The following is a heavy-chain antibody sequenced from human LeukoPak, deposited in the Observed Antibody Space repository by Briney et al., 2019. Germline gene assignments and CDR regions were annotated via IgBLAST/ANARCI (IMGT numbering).Heavy chain of an antibody. CDR1: GGSLSGYY. D-gene: IGHD4-11*01. CDR3: ASGNDYPYYYYYMDV. CDR2: INHSGST. Sequence: PSETLSLTCAVYGGSLSGYYWSWIRQPPGKGLEWIGEINHSGSTNYNPSLKSQVTISVETSKNQFSLKLSSVTAADTAVYYCASGNDYPYYYYYMDVWGKGTTVTVSS. J-gene: IGHJ6*03. V-gene: IGHV4-34*01.